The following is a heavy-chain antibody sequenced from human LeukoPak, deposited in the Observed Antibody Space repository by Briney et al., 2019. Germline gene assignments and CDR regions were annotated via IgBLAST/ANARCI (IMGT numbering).Heavy chain of an antibody. CDR1: GFTFSNYA. D-gene: IGHD1-26*01. CDR3: ARDGATSCLGY. Sequence: GGSLRLSCAASGFTFSNYAFHWVVQAPGKGLEYVSAISRDGGSTYYVDSVKGRFTISRDDSKNTVYLQMDGLRAEDMAVHYCARDGATSCLGYWGRGTLVTVSS. V-gene: IGHV3-64*02. CDR2: ISRDGGST. J-gene: IGHJ4*02.